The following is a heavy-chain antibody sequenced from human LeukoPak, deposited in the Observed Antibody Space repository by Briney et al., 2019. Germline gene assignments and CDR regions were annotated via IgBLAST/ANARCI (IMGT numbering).Heavy chain of an antibody. D-gene: IGHD6-13*01. CDR2: INWNGGST. V-gene: IGHV3-20*04. Sequence: PGGSLRLSCAASGFTFDNYDMSWVRQAPGKGLEWVACINWNGGSTGYADSVKGRFTISRDNSKNSLYLQMNSLRAEDTALYYCARDFGSSWTGFDYWGQGTLVTVSS. CDR1: GFTFDNYD. J-gene: IGHJ4*02. CDR3: ARDFGSSWTGFDY.